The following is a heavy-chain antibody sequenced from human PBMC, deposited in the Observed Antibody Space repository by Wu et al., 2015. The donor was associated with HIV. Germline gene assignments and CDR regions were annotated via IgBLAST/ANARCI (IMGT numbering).Heavy chain of an antibody. CDR3: ARAMRPVADALELDY. CDR2: INQKGGGA. V-gene: IGHV1-2*02. CDR1: GYTFSDFH. J-gene: IGHJ4*02. Sequence: QVHLVQSGSEVKKPGASVKVSCKASGYTFSDFHLHWVRQAPGQGLEWMGWINQKGGGATYARKFQGRVAMTRDTSINTAFLELSGLRFDDTAIYWCARAMRPVADALELDYWGQGTLVSVSS. D-gene: IGHD6-19*01.